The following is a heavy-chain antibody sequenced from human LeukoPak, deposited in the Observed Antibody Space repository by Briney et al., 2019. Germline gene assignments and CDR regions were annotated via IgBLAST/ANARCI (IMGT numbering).Heavy chain of an antibody. V-gene: IGHV3-7*01. CDR1: GFTFSSYW. Sequence: AGGSLRLXCAASGFTFSSYWMSWVRQAPGKGLEWVAKIKQDGSERAYVDSVKGRFTISRDNAKNSLYLQTNSLRAEDTAVYYCARVYDFWSGYRLQPDYWGQGTLVTVSS. CDR2: IKQDGSER. D-gene: IGHD3-3*01. CDR3: ARVYDFWSGYRLQPDY. J-gene: IGHJ4*02.